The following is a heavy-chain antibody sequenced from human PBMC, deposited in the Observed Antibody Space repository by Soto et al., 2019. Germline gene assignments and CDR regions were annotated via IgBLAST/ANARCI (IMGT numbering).Heavy chain of an antibody. CDR3: ARGKYHYCYGMDV. Sequence: QVQLVESGGGVVQPGRSLRLSCAASGFTFSTYGMHWVRQAPGKGLEWVAVIWYDGSNKYFADSVKGRFTISRDNSKNTLYLQVNSLRAEDTAVYYCARGKYHYCYGMDVWGQGTTVTVSS. J-gene: IGHJ6*02. CDR1: GFTFSTYG. V-gene: IGHV3-33*01. CDR2: IWYDGSNK.